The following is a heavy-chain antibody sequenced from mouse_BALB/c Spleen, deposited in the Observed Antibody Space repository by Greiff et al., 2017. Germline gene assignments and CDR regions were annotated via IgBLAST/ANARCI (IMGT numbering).Heavy chain of an antibody. J-gene: IGHJ4*01. Sequence: EVQVVESGGGLVQPGGSLRLSCATSGFTFTDYYMSWVRQPPGKALEWLGFIRNKANGYTTEYSASVKGRFTISRDNSQSILYLQMNTLRAEDSATYYCARDYYAYAMDYWGQGTSVTVSS. D-gene: IGHD2-1*01. CDR1: GFTFTDYY. CDR2: IRNKANGYTT. CDR3: ARDYYAYAMDY. V-gene: IGHV7-3*02.